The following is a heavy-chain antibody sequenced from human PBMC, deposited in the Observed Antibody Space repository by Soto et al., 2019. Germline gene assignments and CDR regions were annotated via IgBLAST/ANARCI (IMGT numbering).Heavy chain of an antibody. CDR1: GYTFTSYG. CDR3: ARDGRRRLYYYDSSGYLDY. J-gene: IGHJ4*02. CDR2: ISAYNGNT. Sequence: VQLVQSGAEVKKPGASVKVSCKASGYTFTSYGISWVRQAPGQGLEWMGWISAYNGNTNYAQKLQGRVTMTTDTSTSTAYMELRSLRSDDTTVYYCARDGRRRLYYYDSSGYLDYWGQGTLVTVSS. V-gene: IGHV1-18*01. D-gene: IGHD3-22*01.